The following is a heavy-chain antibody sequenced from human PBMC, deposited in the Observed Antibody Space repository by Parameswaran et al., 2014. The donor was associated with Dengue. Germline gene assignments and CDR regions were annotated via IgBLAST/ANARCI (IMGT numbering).Heavy chain of an antibody. CDR3: ASGYSSSWPEIDY. J-gene: IGHJ4*02. Sequence: WIRQPPGKGLEWIGEIYHSGSTNYNPSLKSRVTISVDKSKNQFSLKLSSVTAADTAVYYCASGYSSSWPEIDYWGQGTLVTVSS. V-gene: IGHV4-4*02. CDR2: IYHSGST. D-gene: IGHD6-13*01.